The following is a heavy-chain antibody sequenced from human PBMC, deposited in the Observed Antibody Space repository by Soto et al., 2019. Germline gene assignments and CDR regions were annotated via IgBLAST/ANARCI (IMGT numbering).Heavy chain of an antibody. CDR2: IYHSGST. D-gene: IGHD5-18*01. Sequence: SETLSLTCAVSGGSISSSNWWSWVRQPPGKGLEWIGEIYHSGSTNYNPSLKSRVTISVDKSKNQFSLKLSSVTAADTAVYYCARSLVDVDTAMAAGYFDYWGQGTLVTVS. CDR3: ARSLVDVDTAMAAGYFDY. V-gene: IGHV4-4*02. J-gene: IGHJ4*02. CDR1: GGSISSSNW.